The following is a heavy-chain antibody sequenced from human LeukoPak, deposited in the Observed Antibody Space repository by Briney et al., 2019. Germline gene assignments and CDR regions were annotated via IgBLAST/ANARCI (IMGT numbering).Heavy chain of an antibody. CDR3: ARVAVAGRRGYYMDV. CDR1: GGTFSSYA. CDR2: IIPIFGTA. V-gene: IGHV1-69*05. J-gene: IGHJ6*03. Sequence: SVKVSCKASGGTFSSYAISWVRQAPGQGLEWMGGIIPIFGTANYAQKFQGRVTITTDESTSTAYMELSRLRSEDTAVYYCARVAVAGRRGYYMDVWGKGTTVTVSS. D-gene: IGHD6-19*01.